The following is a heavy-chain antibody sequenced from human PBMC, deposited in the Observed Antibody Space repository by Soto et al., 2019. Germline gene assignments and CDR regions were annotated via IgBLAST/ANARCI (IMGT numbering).Heavy chain of an antibody. CDR1: GLTFSSYG. V-gene: IGHV3-33*01. Sequence: SLSLSYASSGLTFSSYGMHWVRQAPGKGLEWVAVIWYDGSNKYYADSVKGRFTISRDNSKNTLYLQMNSLRAEDTAVYYCAIDGTMIVVVAPLFALWGQGTLVTVS. CDR2: IWYDGSNK. J-gene: IGHJ4*02. CDR3: AIDGTMIVVVAPLFAL. D-gene: IGHD3-22*01.